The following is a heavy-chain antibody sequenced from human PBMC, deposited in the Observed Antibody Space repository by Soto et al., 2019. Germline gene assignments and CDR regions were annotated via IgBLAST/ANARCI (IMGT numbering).Heavy chain of an antibody. J-gene: IGHJ4*02. V-gene: IGHV3-15*01. CDR1: GFTFSNAW. D-gene: IGHD2-15*01. CDR3: TAYCSGGSCYSGY. CDR2: IKSKTDGGTT. Sequence: GGSLRLSCAASGFTFSNAWMSWVRQAPGKGLEWVGRIKSKTDGGTTDYAAPVKGRFTISRDDSKNTLYLQMNSLKTEDTAVYYCTAYCSGGSCYSGYWGQGTLVTVSS.